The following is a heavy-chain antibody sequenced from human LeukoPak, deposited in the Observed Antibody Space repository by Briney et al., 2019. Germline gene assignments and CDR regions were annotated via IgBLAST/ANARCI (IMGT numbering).Heavy chain of an antibody. CDR3: ARDLAYSRLDY. CDR2: INPDGNKK. J-gene: IGHJ4*02. Sequence: PGGSLRLSCAASGFTFNSYWMDWVRQAPGKGLEWVASINPDGNKKYSADSVKGRFTISRDNAENSLYLQMNSLRVEDTAFYYCARDLAYSRLDYWGQGMLVTVSS. CDR1: GFTFNSYW. D-gene: IGHD5-18*01. V-gene: IGHV3-7*01.